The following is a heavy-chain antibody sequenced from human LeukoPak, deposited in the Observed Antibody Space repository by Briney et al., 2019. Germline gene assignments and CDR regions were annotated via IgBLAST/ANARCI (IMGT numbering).Heavy chain of an antibody. D-gene: IGHD3-10*01. CDR2: ISYDGSDP. J-gene: IGHJ5*02. CDR3: GSPDGSPWFDP. Sequence: PGGSLRLSCAASGFILSTYAMHWARQAPGKGLEWVAIISYDGSDPYYADSVKGRFTISRDDSNNTLYLQMDSLRPEDTALYYRGSPDGSPWFDPWGQGTLVTVSS. CDR1: GFILSTYA. V-gene: IGHV3-30*03.